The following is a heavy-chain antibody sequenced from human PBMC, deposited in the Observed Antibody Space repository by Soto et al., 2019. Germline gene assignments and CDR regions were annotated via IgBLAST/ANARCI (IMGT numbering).Heavy chain of an antibody. CDR1: VGTFSSYA. Sequence: ASVKVSYKGSVGTFSSYAISWVRQAPGQGLEWMGGIIPIFGTANYAQQFQGRVTIIAEESTSTAYMELSSLGSEDTAVYYCASLVYGSGTSDAFDIWGQGTMVTVSS. J-gene: IGHJ3*02. V-gene: IGHV1-69*13. D-gene: IGHD3-10*01. CDR2: IIPIFGTA. CDR3: ASLVYGSGTSDAFDI.